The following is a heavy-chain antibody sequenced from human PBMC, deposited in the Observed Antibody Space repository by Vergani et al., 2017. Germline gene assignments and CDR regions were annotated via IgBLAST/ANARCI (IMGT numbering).Heavy chain of an antibody. V-gene: IGHV3-7*01. CDR2: IKQDGSEK. J-gene: IGHJ4*02. D-gene: IGHD1-26*01. Sequence: VQLQESGPGLVKPSETLSLTCTVSGGSISSYYWSWIRQPPGKGLEWVANIKQDGSEKYFVDSVKGRFTISRDNAKNSLYLHMNSLRAEDTAVYFCARERGSYYVLSDYWGQGTLVTVSS. CDR3: ARERGSYYVLSDY. CDR1: GGSISSYY.